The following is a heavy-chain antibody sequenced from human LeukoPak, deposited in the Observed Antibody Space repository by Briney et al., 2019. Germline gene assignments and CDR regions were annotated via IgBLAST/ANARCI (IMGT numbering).Heavy chain of an antibody. CDR3: ARGGNSILYYYYGMDV. J-gene: IGHJ6*02. CDR2: INHSGST. CDR1: GGSFSGYY. Sequence: SETLSLTCAVYGGSFSGYYWSWIRQPPGKGLEWIGEINHSGSTNYNPSLKSRVTISVDTSKNQFSLKLSSVTAADTAVYYCARGGNSILYYYYGMDVWGQGTTVTVSS. V-gene: IGHV4-34*01. D-gene: IGHD2-21*01.